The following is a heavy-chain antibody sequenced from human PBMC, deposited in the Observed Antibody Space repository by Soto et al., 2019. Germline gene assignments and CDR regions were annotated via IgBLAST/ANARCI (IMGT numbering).Heavy chain of an antibody. D-gene: IGHD3-16*02. V-gene: IGHV4-4*02. J-gene: IGHJ3*02. CDR1: SGSISSSNW. Sequence: QVQLQESGPGLVKPSGTLSLTCAVSSGSISSSNWWSWVRQPPGKGLEWIGEIYHSGSTNYNPSLKSRVTISVDKSKNQFSLKLSSVTAADTAVYYCTGYDYIWGSYRTSRAFDIWGQGTMVTVSS. CDR3: TGYDYIWGSYRTSRAFDI. CDR2: IYHSGST.